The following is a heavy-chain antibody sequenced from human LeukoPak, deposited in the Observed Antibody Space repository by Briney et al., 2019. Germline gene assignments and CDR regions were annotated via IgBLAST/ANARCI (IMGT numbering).Heavy chain of an antibody. V-gene: IGHV3-15*01. J-gene: IGHJ4*02. D-gene: IGHD3-16*02. CDR1: GFTFSNAW. CDR3: TTDYYDYVWGSYRPDY. CDR2: IKSKTDGETT. Sequence: GGSLRLSCAASGFTFSNAWMTWVRQAPGQGLEWVARIKSKTDGETTDYAAPVKGRFTISRDDSKNTLYLQMNSLKTEDTAVDYCTTDYYDYVWGSYRPDYWGQGTLVTVSS.